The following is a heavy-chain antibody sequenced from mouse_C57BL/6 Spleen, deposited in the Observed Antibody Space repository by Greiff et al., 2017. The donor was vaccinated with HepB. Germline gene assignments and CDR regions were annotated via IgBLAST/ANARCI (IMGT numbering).Heavy chain of an antibody. Sequence: QVQLQQSGPELVKPGASVKISCKASGYAFSSSWMNWVKQRPGKGLEWIGRIYPGDGDTNYNGKFKGKATLTADKSSSTAYMQLSSLTSEDSAVYFCAKMEIYYDYHWYFDVWGTGTTVTVSS. CDR3: AKMEIYYDYHWYFDV. D-gene: IGHD2-4*01. J-gene: IGHJ1*03. V-gene: IGHV1-82*01. CDR2: IYPGDGDT. CDR1: GYAFSSSW.